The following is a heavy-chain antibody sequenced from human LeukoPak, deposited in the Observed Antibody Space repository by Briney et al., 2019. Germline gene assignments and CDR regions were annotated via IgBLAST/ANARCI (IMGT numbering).Heavy chain of an antibody. CDR2: FDPEDGET. J-gene: IGHJ4*02. CDR3: SMRYRAYDIRGDY. D-gene: IGHD3-9*01. Sequence: ASVKVSCKVSGYTLTELSMHWVRQAPGKGLEWMGGFDPEDGETIYAQKFQGRVTMTEDTSTDTAYMELSSLRSEDTAVYYCSMRYRAYDIRGDYWGQGTLVTVSS. CDR1: GYTLTELS. V-gene: IGHV1-24*01.